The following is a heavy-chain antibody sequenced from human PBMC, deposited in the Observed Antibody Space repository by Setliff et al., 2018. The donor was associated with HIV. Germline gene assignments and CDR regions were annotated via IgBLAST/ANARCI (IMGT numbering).Heavy chain of an antibody. D-gene: IGHD2-2*01. CDR3: AGGFRDDIVVVSGRPRTWLDP. CDR1: GGTIASGGHY. V-gene: IGHV4-31*03. CDR2: IFYSGDT. Sequence: SETLSLTCTVSGGTIASGGHYWSWIRQHPGKGLEWIGYIFYSGDTSYNPSLKSRLTLSLDMSKNQFSLKLSSVTAADTAVYYCAGGFRDDIVVVSGRPRTWLDPWGQGTLVTVSS. J-gene: IGHJ5*02.